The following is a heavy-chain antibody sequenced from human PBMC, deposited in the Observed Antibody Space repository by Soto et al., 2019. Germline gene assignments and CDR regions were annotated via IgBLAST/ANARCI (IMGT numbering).Heavy chain of an antibody. CDR1: GYTFTSYG. Sequence: ASVKVSCKASGYTFTSYGISWVRQAPGQGLERMGWISAYNGNTNYAQKHQGRATMTTETSTSTAYMELRSLRSDDTAVYYCAIERSGSYYLWNAFDIWGQGTMVTVSS. CDR2: ISAYNGNT. V-gene: IGHV1-18*01. CDR3: AIERSGSYYLWNAFDI. J-gene: IGHJ3*02. D-gene: IGHD1-26*01.